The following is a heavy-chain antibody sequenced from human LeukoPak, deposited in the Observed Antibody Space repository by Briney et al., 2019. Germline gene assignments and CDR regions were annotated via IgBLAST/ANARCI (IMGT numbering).Heavy chain of an antibody. J-gene: IGHJ4*02. V-gene: IGHV3-43*02. Sequence: GGSLRLSCAASGFTFDDYAMHWVRHAPGKGLGWVSLINEGGDTTYYADSVKGRFTISRDNSKNFLYLQMTSLRTEDTALYYCSPYDWNYLGDYWGQGTLVTVSS. D-gene: IGHD1-7*01. CDR2: INEGGDTT. CDR3: SPYDWNYLGDY. CDR1: GFTFDDYA.